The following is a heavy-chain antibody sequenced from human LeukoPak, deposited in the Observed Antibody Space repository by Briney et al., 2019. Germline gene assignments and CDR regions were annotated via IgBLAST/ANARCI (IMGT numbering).Heavy chain of an antibody. V-gene: IGHV3-21*01. CDR1: GFTFSSYS. J-gene: IGHJ4*02. Sequence: GGSLRLSCAASGFTFSSYSMNWVRQAPGKGLEWVSSISSSSSYIYYADSVKGRFTISRDNAKNSLYLQMNSLRAEDTAVYYCARSPPTTGSLDCWGQGTLVTVSS. D-gene: IGHD4-17*01. CDR3: ARSPPTTGSLDC. CDR2: ISSSSSYI.